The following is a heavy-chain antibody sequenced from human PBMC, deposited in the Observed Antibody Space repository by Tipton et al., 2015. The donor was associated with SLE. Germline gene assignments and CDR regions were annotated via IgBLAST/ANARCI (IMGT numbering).Heavy chain of an antibody. Sequence: LRLSCTVSGGSISSSSYYWGWIRQPPGKGLEWIGSIYYSGSTYYNPSLKSRVTISVDTSKNQFSLKLSSVTAEDTAVYYCASGNYEGSFDYWGQGTLVTVSS. CDR1: GGSISSSSYY. CDR3: ASGNYEGSFDY. J-gene: IGHJ4*02. CDR2: IYYSGST. V-gene: IGHV4-39*07. D-gene: IGHD1-7*01.